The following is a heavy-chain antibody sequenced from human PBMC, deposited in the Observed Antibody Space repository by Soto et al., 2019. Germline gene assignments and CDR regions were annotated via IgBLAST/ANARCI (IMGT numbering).Heavy chain of an antibody. CDR2: ISRSSSYI. V-gene: IGHV3-21*01. CDR3: ARDLHDYVSFRFDP. J-gene: IGHJ5*02. Sequence: GGSLRLSCAASGFTFSSYSMNWVRQAPGKGLEWVSSISRSSSYIYYADSVKGRFTISRDNAKNSLYLQMNSLRAEDTAVYYCARDLHDYVSFRFDPWGQGTLDTVSS. CDR1: GFTFSSYS. D-gene: IGHD3-16*01.